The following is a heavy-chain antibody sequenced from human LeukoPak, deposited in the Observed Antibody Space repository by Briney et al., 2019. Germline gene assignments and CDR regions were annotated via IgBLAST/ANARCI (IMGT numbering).Heavy chain of an antibody. D-gene: IGHD2-2*01. CDR3: TRAASDCSSTSCFTRYFQH. CDR2: ISNDGTNK. V-gene: IGHV3-30-3*01. CDR1: GFTFSNAW. Sequence: GGSLRLSCEASGFTFSNAWMSWARQAPGKGLEWVAVISNDGTNKYYADSVKGRFTISRDNSKNTLYLQMNSLRAEDTAVYYCTRAASDCSSTSCFTRYFQHWGQGTLVTVSS. J-gene: IGHJ1*01.